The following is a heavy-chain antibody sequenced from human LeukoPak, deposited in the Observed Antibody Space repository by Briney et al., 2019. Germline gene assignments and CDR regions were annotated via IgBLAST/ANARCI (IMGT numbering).Heavy chain of an antibody. D-gene: IGHD3-10*01. V-gene: IGHV1-18*01. CDR1: GYAFSSYG. Sequence: ASVKVSCKASGYAFSSYGFSWVRQAPGQGLEWMGWISSYDGNTKSVDKLQGRVTMTTGTSTSTAYMELRSLRSDDTAVYYCARDAYGSGKGYFDYWGQGTLVTVSS. J-gene: IGHJ4*02. CDR2: ISSYDGNT. CDR3: ARDAYGSGKGYFDY.